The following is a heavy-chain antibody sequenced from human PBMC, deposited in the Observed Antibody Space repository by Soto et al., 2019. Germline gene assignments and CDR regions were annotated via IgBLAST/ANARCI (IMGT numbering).Heavy chain of an antibody. D-gene: IGHD3-9*01. CDR3: ARGYDILTGYLNDY. V-gene: IGHV1-8*01. Sequence: QLQLVQSGAEVKTPGASVKVSCKASGYTFTSYDINWVRQATGQGLEWMGWMNPNSGNTGYAQKFQGRVTMTRNTSISTAYMELSSLRSEDTAVYYCARGYDILTGYLNDYWGQGTLVTVSS. CDR2: MNPNSGNT. J-gene: IGHJ4*02. CDR1: GYTFTSYD.